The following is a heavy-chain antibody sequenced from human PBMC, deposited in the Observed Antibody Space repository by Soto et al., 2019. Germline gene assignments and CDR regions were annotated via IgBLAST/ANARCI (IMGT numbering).Heavy chain of an antibody. Sequence: QVRLVESGGGVVQPGRSLRLSCTASGFSFSSYAMYWFRQPPGKGLEWVAVISKDGMNKNYADSVKGRVTVSRDNANYSLDLQLKSLRSDDTAMYYCARDKYSSDYFVKWFEPWGQGTLVTVSS. D-gene: IGHD6-19*01. CDR3: ARDKYSSDYFVKWFEP. CDR2: ISKDGMNK. CDR1: GFSFSSYA. J-gene: IGHJ5*02. V-gene: IGHV3-30*04.